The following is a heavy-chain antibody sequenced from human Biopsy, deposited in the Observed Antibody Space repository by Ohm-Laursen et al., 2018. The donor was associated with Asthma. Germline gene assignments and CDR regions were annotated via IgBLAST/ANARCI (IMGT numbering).Heavy chain of an antibody. D-gene: IGHD3-22*01. CDR3: ARGDSSNWSHYYFDY. CDR1: GFSFSNFA. CDR2: IYSGGTS. J-gene: IGHJ4*02. V-gene: IGHV3-53*01. Sequence: SLRLSCSASGFSFSNFAIHWVRQPPGKGLEWVSVIYSGGTSHTADSVRGRFTISRDYSKNTLYLQMHSLRAEDTAVYYCARGDSSNWSHYYFDYWGQGTLVTVSS.